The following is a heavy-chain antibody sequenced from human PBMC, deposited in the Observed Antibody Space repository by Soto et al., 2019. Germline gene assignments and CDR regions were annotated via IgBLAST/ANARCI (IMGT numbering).Heavy chain of an antibody. V-gene: IGHV3-48*03. CDR1: GFTSSSYE. CDR2: ISSSGSTI. Sequence: PGGSLRLSCAASGFTSSSYEMNWVRQAPGKGLEWVSYISSSGSTIYYADSVKGRFTISKDNAKNSLYLQMNSLRAEDTAVYYCARGGSRQAFDYWGQGTLVTVSS. J-gene: IGHJ4*02. CDR3: ARGGSRQAFDY. D-gene: IGHD3-16*01.